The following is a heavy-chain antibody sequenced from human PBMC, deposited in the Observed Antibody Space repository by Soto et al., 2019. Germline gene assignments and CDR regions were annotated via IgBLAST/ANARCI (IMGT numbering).Heavy chain of an antibody. J-gene: IGHJ4*02. Sequence: ASVKVSCKASGYTFTSYYMHWVRQAPGQGLEWMGIINPSGGSTSYAQKFQGRVTMTRDTSTSTVYIELSSLRSEDTAVYYCARAAAGTELDDYWGQGTLVTVSS. V-gene: IGHV1-46*03. CDR1: GYTFTSYY. CDR2: INPSGGST. CDR3: ARAAAGTELDDY. D-gene: IGHD6-13*01.